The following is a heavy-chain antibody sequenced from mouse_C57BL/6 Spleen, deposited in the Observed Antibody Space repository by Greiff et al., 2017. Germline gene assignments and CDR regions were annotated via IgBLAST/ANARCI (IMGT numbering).Heavy chain of an antibody. J-gene: IGHJ2*01. D-gene: IGHD2-4*01. V-gene: IGHV1-82*01. CDR3: ARYDSYYFDY. Sequence: VQLQQSGPELVKPGASVKISCKASGYAFSSSWMNWVKQRPGTGLEWIGRIYPGDGDTNYNGKFKGKATLTADKSSSTAYMQLSSLTSEDSAVYFGARYDSYYFDYWGQGTTLTVSS. CDR1: GYAFSSSW. CDR2: IYPGDGDT.